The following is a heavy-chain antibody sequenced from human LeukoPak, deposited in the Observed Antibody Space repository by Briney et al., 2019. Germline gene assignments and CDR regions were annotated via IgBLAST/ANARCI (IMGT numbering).Heavy chain of an antibody. D-gene: IGHD2-21*01. CDR3: APRRGGDLLNFDL. CDR2: ISWNSGSI. Sequence: PGRSLRLSCAASGFTFDDYAMHWVRQAPGKGREWVSGISWNSGSIGYADSVKGRFNISRENADNSVYLHINSLRVEDPAVYYCAPRRGGDLLNFDLWGRGTLVTVSS. CDR1: GFTFDDYA. V-gene: IGHV3-9*01. J-gene: IGHJ2*01.